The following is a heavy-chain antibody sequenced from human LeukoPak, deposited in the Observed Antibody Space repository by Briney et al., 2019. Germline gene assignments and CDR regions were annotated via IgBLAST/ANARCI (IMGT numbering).Heavy chain of an antibody. V-gene: IGHV1-18*04. Sequence: EASVKVSCKASGYSFTAYYMHWVRQAPGQGLEWMGWISAYNGNTNYAQKLQGRVTMTTDTSTSTAYMELRSLRSDDTAVYYCARSGSYYRFYRSDAFDIWGQGTMVTVSS. CDR3: ARSGSYYRFYRSDAFDI. CDR1: GYSFTAYY. D-gene: IGHD1-26*01. CDR2: ISAYNGNT. J-gene: IGHJ3*02.